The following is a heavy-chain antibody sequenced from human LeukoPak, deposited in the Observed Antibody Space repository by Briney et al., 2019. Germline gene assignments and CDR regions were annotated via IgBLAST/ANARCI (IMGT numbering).Heavy chain of an antibody. CDR2: ISGSGGST. CDR1: GFTFSSYG. Sequence: PGGSLRLSCAASGFTFSSYGMSWVRQAPGKGLEWVSAISGSGGSTYYADSVKGRFTISRDNSKNTLYLQMNSLRAEDTAVYYCAKEYDYVWGSYRSPHYFDYWGQGTLVTVSS. V-gene: IGHV3-23*01. D-gene: IGHD3-16*02. J-gene: IGHJ4*02. CDR3: AKEYDYVWGSYRSPHYFDY.